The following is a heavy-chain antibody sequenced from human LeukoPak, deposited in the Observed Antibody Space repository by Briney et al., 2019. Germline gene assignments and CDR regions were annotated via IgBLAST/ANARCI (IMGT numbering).Heavy chain of an antibody. CDR2: ISSSNSYT. Sequence: GGSLRLSCAASGFTFSDYYMSWIRQAPGKGLEWVSYISSSNSYTNYAASVKGRFYADSVKGRFTISRDNAKNSLYLQMNSLRAEDTAVYYCASLTYYFDSSGYYPGYFQHWGQGTLVTVSS. CDR1: GFTFSDYY. J-gene: IGHJ1*01. V-gene: IGHV3-11*03. D-gene: IGHD3-22*01. CDR3: ASLTYYFDSSGYYPGYFQH.